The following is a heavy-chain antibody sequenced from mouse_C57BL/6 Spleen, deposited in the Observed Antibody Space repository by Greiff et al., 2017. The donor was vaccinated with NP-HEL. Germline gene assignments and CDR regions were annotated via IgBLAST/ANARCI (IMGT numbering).Heavy chain of an antibody. J-gene: IGHJ4*01. V-gene: IGHV3-6*01. CDR2: ISYDGSN. CDR3: ARGDYSNSLAMDY. D-gene: IGHD2-5*01. CDR1: GYSITSGYY. Sequence: EVKVEESGPGLVKPSQSLSLTCSVTGYSITSGYYWNWIRQFPGNQLEWMGYISYDGSNNYNPSLKNRISITRDTSKNQFFLKLNSVTTEDTATYYCARGDYSNSLAMDYWGQGTSVTVSS.